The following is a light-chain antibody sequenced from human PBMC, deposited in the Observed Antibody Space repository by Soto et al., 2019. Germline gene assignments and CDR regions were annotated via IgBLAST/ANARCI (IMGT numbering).Light chain of an antibody. V-gene: IGKV3-15*01. Sequence: QSPGTLSLSPGERATLFCRAXQSLSSSLAWYQQKSGQAPRLIIYGTSRRATGVPVRFSGSGSGTDFTLTISSLQSEDFGVYFCQQYDNWPWTFGQGTKVEMK. CDR3: QQYDNWPWT. J-gene: IGKJ1*01. CDR2: GTS. CDR1: QSLSSS.